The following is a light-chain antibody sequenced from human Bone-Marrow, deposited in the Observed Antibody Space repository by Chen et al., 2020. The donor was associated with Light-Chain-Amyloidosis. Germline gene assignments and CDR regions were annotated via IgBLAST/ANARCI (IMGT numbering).Light chain of an antibody. CDR2: EED. CDR1: SGSIATNY. J-gene: IGLJ3*02. V-gene: IGLV6-57*01. Sequence: NFMLTQPHSVSASPGNTVIISCTRSSGSIATNYVQWYQQRPGSSPTTVIYEEDQRPSGVPDRFSGSIDRSSNSASLPISGLKTEDEADYYCQSYQGSSQGVFGGGTKLTVL. CDR3: QSYQGSSQGV.